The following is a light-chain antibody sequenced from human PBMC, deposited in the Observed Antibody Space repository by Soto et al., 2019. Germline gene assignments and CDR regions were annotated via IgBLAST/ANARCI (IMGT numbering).Light chain of an antibody. CDR2: DAS. V-gene: IGKV3-11*01. CDR1: QSVSTY. CDR3: QQRSNWPVT. Sequence: EIVLTQSPATLSLSPGERATLSCRASQSVSTYLAWYQQKPGQAPRLLIYDASSRATGIPPRFSGSGSGTEFTLTISSLEPEDVAVSYCQQRSNWPVTFGQGTRVEIK. J-gene: IGKJ1*01.